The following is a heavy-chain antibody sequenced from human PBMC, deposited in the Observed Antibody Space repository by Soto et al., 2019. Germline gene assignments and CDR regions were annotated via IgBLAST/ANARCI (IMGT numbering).Heavy chain of an antibody. D-gene: IGHD6-13*01. CDR3: ARSNGIAAAGPPFDY. Sequence: AAVKVSCKAAGYTCTSNGFSWVRRAPRQGLEWMGWISTYNGDTHYAQNLQDRVTMTTDTSTSTAYMELRSLRSDDTAVYYCARSNGIAAAGPPFDYWGQGTLVTVSS. V-gene: IGHV1-18*01. J-gene: IGHJ4*02. CDR1: GYTCTSNG. CDR2: ISTYNGDT.